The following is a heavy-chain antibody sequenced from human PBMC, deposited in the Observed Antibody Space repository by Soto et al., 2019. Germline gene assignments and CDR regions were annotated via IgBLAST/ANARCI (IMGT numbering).Heavy chain of an antibody. Sequence: PVGSLRLSCAASGFTFSSYGMHWVRQAPGKGLEWVAVIWYDGSNKYYADSVKGRFTISRDNSKNTLYLQMNSLRAEDTAVYYCARERDMERLRMSFDIWGQGTMVTVSS. CDR2: IWYDGSNK. CDR3: ARERDMERLRMSFDI. CDR1: GFTFSSYG. J-gene: IGHJ3*02. D-gene: IGHD1-1*01. V-gene: IGHV3-33*01.